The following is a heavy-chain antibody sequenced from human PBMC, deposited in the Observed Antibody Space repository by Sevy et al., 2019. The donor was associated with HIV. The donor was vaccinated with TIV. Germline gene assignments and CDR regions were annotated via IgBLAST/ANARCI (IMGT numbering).Heavy chain of an antibody. Sequence: GGSLRLSCAASGFTFSSYSMNWVRQAPGKGLEWVSSISSSSSYIYYADSVKGRLTFSRDNAKNSLYLQMNSLRAEDTAVYDCARDAGWGGVYCSGGSCYSSHGMDVWGQGTTVTVSS. CDR1: GFTFSSYS. CDR3: ARDAGWGGVYCSGGSCYSSHGMDV. CDR2: ISSSSSYI. V-gene: IGHV3-21*01. D-gene: IGHD2-15*01. J-gene: IGHJ6*02.